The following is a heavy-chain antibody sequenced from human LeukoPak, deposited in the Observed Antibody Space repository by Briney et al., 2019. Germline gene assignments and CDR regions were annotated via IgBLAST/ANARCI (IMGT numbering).Heavy chain of an antibody. D-gene: IGHD3-22*01. V-gene: IGHV1-46*01. CDR3: ARRTSGYYYLDV. CDR1: GYTXSSYS. Sequence: GASVKVSCKASGYTXSSYSMHWVRQAPGQGLEWMGIINPSGGSTSYAQKFQGRVTMTRDTSTSTVYMELSSLRSEDTAVYYCARRTSGYYYLDVWGQGTTVTVSS. CDR2: INPSGGST. J-gene: IGHJ6*02.